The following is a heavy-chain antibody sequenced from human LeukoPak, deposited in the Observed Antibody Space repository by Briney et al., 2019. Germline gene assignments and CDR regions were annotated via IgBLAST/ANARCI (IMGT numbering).Heavy chain of an antibody. CDR2: INHSGST. CDR3: ARIVATKRHFDY. CDR1: GESFSGYY. J-gene: IGHJ4*02. D-gene: IGHD5-12*01. V-gene: IGHV4-34*01. Sequence: SETLSLTCAVYGESFSGYYWSWIRQPPGKGLEWIGEINHSGSTNYNPSLKSRVTISVDTSKNQFSLKLSSVTAADTAVYYCARIVATKRHFDYWGQGTLVTVSS.